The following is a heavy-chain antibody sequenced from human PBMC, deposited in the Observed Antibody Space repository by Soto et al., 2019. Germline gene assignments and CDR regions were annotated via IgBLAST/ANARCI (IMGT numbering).Heavy chain of an antibody. CDR2: IKSKTDGGTT. D-gene: IGHD1-1*01. V-gene: IGHV3-15*01. CDR3: TTGGITTVLYYYYYYMDV. CDR1: GFTFSNAW. J-gene: IGHJ6*03. Sequence: GGSLRLSCAASGFTFSNAWMSWVRQAPGKGLEWVGRIKSKTDGGTTDYAAPVKGRFTISRDDSKNTLYLQMNSLKTEDTAVYYCTTGGITTVLYYYYYYMDVWGKGTTVTVSS.